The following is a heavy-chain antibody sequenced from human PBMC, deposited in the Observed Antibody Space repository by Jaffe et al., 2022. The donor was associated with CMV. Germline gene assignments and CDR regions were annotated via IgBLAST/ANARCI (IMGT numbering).Heavy chain of an antibody. CDR3: ARAPGWFQGYSGYDYAFDI. Sequence: EVQLVESGGGLVQPGGSLRLSCAASGFTFSSYEMNWVRQAPGKGLEWVSYISSSGSTIYYADSVKGRFTISRDNAKNSLYLQMNSLRAEDTAVYYCARAPGWFQGYSGYDYAFDIWGQGTMVTVSS. V-gene: IGHV3-48*03. CDR2: ISSSGSTI. J-gene: IGHJ3*02. D-gene: IGHD5-12*01. CDR1: GFTFSSYE.